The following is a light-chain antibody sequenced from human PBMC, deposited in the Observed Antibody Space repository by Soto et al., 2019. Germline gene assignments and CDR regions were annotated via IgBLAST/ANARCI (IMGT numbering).Light chain of an antibody. J-gene: IGKJ2*01. CDR1: QNINTY. CDR2: AAS. CDR3: QQLYSYPYT. Sequence: DIQMTQSPSSVSASVGDRVTLSCRASQNINTYLNWYQQKPGKAPQLLIFAASTLQRGVPSRFSGSGSGTDFTLTLSSLQPEEFATYYCQQLYSYPYTFGQGTKLEI. V-gene: IGKV1-39*01.